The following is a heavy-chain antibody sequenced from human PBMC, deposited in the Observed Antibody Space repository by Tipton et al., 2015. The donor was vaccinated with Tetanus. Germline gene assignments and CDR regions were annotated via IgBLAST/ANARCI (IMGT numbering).Heavy chain of an antibody. J-gene: IGHJ6*02. CDR1: GGSISNVVFY. Sequence: TLSLTCTVSGGSISNVVFYWGWIRQSPGKGLEWIGSIYYTGSTYYNPSLESRVTISVDTSKNQFSLKLSSVTAADTAVYYCARHVHGFGALLTPAATHYYYGMDVWGQGTTVTVSS. CDR3: ARHVHGFGALLTPAATHYYYGMDV. CDR2: IYYTGST. D-gene: IGHD2-2*01. V-gene: IGHV4-39*01.